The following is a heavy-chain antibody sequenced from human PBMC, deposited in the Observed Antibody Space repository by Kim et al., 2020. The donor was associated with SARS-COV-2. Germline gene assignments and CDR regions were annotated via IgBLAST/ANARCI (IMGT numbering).Heavy chain of an antibody. V-gene: IGHV4-34*01. J-gene: IGHJ4*02. D-gene: IGHD3-16*01. CDR2: ST. CDR3: ARGGDYSDY. Sequence: STNYNPSLKSRVTISVDTSKNQFSLKLSSVTAADTAVYYCARGGDYSDYWGQGTLVTVSS.